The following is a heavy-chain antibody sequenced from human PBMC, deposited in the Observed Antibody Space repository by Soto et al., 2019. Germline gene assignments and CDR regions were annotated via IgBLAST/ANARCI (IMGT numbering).Heavy chain of an antibody. J-gene: IGHJ6*02. D-gene: IGHD3-16*01. CDR1: GYSFTRYG. CDR3: AMVDVYVTPSPQDV. CDR2: INAYNGNT. Sequence: QVQLVQSGAQVKNPGASVKVTCKASGYSFTRYGIGWARQAPGQGLEWMGWINAYNGNTIYAQNLQGRLTLTTDTSTTTAYMELRSLRSNDPSIYYCAMVDVYVTPSPQDVWGQGTTVTVSS. V-gene: IGHV1-18*01.